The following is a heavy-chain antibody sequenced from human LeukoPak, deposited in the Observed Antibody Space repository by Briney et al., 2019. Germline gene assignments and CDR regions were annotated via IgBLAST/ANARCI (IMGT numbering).Heavy chain of an antibody. CDR1: GYSFTNYW. J-gene: IGHJ3*02. D-gene: IGHD2-8*02. CDR3: ARHIGLVAPDGFDI. V-gene: IGHV5-51*01. Sequence: GESLKISCTGSGYSFTNYWIGWVRQMPGKGLEWMGIIYPGDSDTRYSPSFQGQVTISVDKSISTAYLQWSSLKASDTAMYPCARHIGLVAPDGFDIWGQGTMVTVSS. CDR2: IYPGDSDT.